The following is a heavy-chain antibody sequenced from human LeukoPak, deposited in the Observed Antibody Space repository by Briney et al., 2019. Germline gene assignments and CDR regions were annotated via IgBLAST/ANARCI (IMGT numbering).Heavy chain of an antibody. CDR3: AREGLGAAAGTFDY. V-gene: IGHV3-23*01. J-gene: IGHJ4*02. D-gene: IGHD6-13*01. CDR1: GFTFSSYA. Sequence: GGSLRLSCAASGFTFSSYAMSWVRQAPGKGLEWVSTISTSGDSADYADSVKGRFTLSRDNSKNTLSLQVNSLRAEDTAVYYCAREGLGAAAGTFDYWGQGTLVTVSS. CDR2: ISTSGDSA.